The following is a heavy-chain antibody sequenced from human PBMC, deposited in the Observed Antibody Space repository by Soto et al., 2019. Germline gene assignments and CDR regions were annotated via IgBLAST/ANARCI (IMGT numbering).Heavy chain of an antibody. CDR3: VKGRLLWFGGDAFDI. D-gene: IGHD3-10*01. CDR2: ISSNGGST. V-gene: IGHV3-64D*08. J-gene: IGHJ3*02. Sequence: GGSLRLSCSASGFTFSSYAMHWVRQAPGKGLEYVSAISSNGGSTYYADSVKGRFTISRDNSKNTLYLQMSSLRAEDTAVYYCVKGRLLWFGGDAFDIWGQGTMVTVSS. CDR1: GFTFSSYA.